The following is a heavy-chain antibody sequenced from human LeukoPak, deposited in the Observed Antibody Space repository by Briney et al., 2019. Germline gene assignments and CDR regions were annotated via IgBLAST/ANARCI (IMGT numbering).Heavy chain of an antibody. V-gene: IGHV4-34*01. CDR2: INHSGST. CDR1: GGSFSGYY. D-gene: IGHD2-15*01. J-gene: IGHJ4*02. Sequence: SETLSLTCAVYGGSFSGYYWSWIRQPPGKGLEWIGEINHSGSTNYNPSLKSRVTISVDTSKNQFSLKLSSVTAADTAVYYCARVLSGYCSGSSCPFDYWGQGTLVTVSS. CDR3: ARVLSGYCSGSSCPFDY.